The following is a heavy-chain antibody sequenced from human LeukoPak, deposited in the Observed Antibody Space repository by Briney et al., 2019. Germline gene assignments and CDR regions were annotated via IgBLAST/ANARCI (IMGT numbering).Heavy chain of an antibody. CDR1: GYTFTGYY. D-gene: IGHD3-3*01. CDR2: INPNSGGT. V-gene: IGHV1-2*02. J-gene: IGHJ4*02. Sequence: GASVKVSCKASGYTFTGYYMHWVRQAPRQGLAWMGWINPNSGGTNYAQKFQGRVTMTRDTSISTAYMELSRLRSDDTAVYYCARYRRFLEWLSLDYWGRGTLVTVSS. CDR3: ARYRRFLEWLSLDY.